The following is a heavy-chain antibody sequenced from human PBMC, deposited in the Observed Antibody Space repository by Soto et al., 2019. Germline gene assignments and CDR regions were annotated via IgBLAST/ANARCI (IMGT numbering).Heavy chain of an antibody. J-gene: IGHJ2*01. CDR2: IWYDGSNK. D-gene: IGHD1-26*01. CDR1: GFTYSSYG. Sequence: QVQLVESGGGVVQPGRSLRLSCAASGFTYSSYGMHWVRQAPGKGLEWVAVIWYDGSNKYYADSVKGRFTISRDNSKNTLYLQMNSRRAEDTAVYYCARDRLGVGSAWDWYFDLWGRGTLVTVSS. CDR3: ARDRLGVGSAWDWYFDL. V-gene: IGHV3-33*01.